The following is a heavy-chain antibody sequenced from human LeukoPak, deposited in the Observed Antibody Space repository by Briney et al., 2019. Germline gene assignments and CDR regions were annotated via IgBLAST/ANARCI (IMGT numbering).Heavy chain of an antibody. Sequence: GGSLILSWAASGFTFSSYSMNWVRQAPGKGLEWVSYISSSSSTIYYADSVKGRFTISRDNAKNSLYLQMNSLRAEDTAVYYCARDYYDSSGVRGVFDYWGQGTLVTVSS. J-gene: IGHJ4*02. CDR2: ISSSSSTI. CDR1: GFTFSSYS. D-gene: IGHD3-22*01. CDR3: ARDYYDSSGVRGVFDY. V-gene: IGHV3-48*04.